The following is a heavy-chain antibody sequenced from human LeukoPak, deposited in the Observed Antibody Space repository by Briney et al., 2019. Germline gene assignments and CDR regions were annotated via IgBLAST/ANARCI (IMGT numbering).Heavy chain of an antibody. CDR3: AREEENSSGYTTDFDY. D-gene: IGHD3-22*01. CDR1: GLTFSSYS. J-gene: IGHJ4*02. Sequence: GSLRLSCAASGLTFSSYSMNWVRQAPGKGLEWVSSISSSSSYIYYADSVKGRFTISRDNAKNSLYLQMNSLRAEDTAVYYCAREEENSSGYTTDFDYWGQGTLVTVSS. CDR2: ISSSSSYI. V-gene: IGHV3-21*01.